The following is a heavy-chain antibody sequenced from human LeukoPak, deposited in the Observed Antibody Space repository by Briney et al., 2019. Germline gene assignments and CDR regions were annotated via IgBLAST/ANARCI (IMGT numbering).Heavy chain of an antibody. Sequence: ASVKVSCKASGYSFTSYGISWVRQAPGQGLEWMGWISVYNGNTNYAQKLQGRVTMTTDTSTSTAYMELRSLRSEDTAMYYCAREATTLYYFDYWGQGALVTVSS. V-gene: IGHV1-18*01. CDR3: AREATTLYYFDY. CDR1: GYSFTSYG. J-gene: IGHJ4*02. D-gene: IGHD1-1*01. CDR2: ISVYNGNT.